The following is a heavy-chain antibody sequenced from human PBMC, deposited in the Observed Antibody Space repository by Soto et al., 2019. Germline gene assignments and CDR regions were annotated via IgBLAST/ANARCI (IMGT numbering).Heavy chain of an antibody. Sequence: EVQLVESGGGLVQPGGSLRLSCAASGFTFSSYAMHWVRQAPGKGLEYVSAISSNGGSTYYANSVKGRFTISRDNSKNTLYLQMGSLRAEDMAVYYCASTVSTGFDYWGQGTLVTVSS. CDR2: ISSNGGST. D-gene: IGHD4-17*01. CDR3: ASTVSTGFDY. J-gene: IGHJ4*02. CDR1: GFTFSSYA. V-gene: IGHV3-64*01.